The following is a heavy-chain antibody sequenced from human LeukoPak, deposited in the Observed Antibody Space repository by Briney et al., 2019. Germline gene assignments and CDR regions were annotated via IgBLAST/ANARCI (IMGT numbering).Heavy chain of an antibody. V-gene: IGHV3-30*02. CDR1: GFTFSSYG. D-gene: IGHD4-17*01. CDR2: IRYDGSNK. J-gene: IGHJ1*01. Sequence: GGSLRLSRAASGFTFSSYGMHWVRQAPGKGLEWVAFIRYDGSNKYYADSVKGRFTISRDNSKNTLYLQMNSLRAEDTAVYYCAKDPSTVTTVPVLSTVYFQHWGQGTLVTVSS. CDR3: AKDPSTVTTVPVLSTVYFQH.